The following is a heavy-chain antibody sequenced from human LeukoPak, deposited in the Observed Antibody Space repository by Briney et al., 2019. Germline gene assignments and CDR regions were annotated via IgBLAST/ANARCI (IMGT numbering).Heavy chain of an antibody. D-gene: IGHD1-1*01. J-gene: IGHJ6*03. Sequence: SETLSLTCSVSDDSITMYYWTWIRQPPGKGLEWIGYVDHTGSTNFNPSLNGRVSISRDTTNNLFSLRLRSVTAADTAVYFCARGRVSSSTWYSTYYYYFYMDVRGKGTTVTVSS. V-gene: IGHV4-59*01. CDR2: VDHTGST. CDR3: ARGRVSSSTWYSTYYYYFYMDV. CDR1: DDSITMYY.